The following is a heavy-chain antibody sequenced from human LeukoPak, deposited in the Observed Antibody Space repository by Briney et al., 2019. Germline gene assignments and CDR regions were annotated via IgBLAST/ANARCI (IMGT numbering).Heavy chain of an antibody. CDR1: GFTFSDYY. D-gene: IGHD4-17*01. V-gene: IGHV3-11*01. CDR3: ARAYFTVTSPFDY. J-gene: IGHJ4*02. CDR2: ISSSGSTI. Sequence: GGSLRLSCAASGFTFSDYYMSWIRQAPGKGLESVSYISSSGSTIYYADSVKGRFTISRDNAKNSLYLQMNSLRAEDTAVYYCARAYFTVTSPFDYWGQGTLVTVSS.